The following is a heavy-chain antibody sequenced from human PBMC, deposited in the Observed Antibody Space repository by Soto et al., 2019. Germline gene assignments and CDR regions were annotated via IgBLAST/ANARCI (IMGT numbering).Heavy chain of an antibody. CDR1: GNTFTLDG. J-gene: IGHJ4*02. CDR3: ARSIVVVTALDY. CDR2: IHAGNGNT. D-gene: IGHD2-21*02. Sequence: MVSGNTFTLDGLHFVKKAPGQRLEWMGWIHAGNGNTKDSQKFEGRVTITRATSASTAYMELSSLRSEDTAVYYCARSIVVVTALDYWGQGTLVTSPQ. V-gene: IGHV1-3*01.